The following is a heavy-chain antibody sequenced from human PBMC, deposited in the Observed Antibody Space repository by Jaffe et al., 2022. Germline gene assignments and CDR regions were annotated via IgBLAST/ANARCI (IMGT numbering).Heavy chain of an antibody. CDR1: GFTFSDYY. Sequence: QVQLVESGGGLVKPGGSLRLSCAASGFTFSDYYMSWIRQAPGKGLEWVSYISSSGSTIYYADSVKGRFTISRDNAKNSLYLQMNSLRAEDTAVYYCARVAPTSMVQGATYYYYMDVWGKGTTVTVSS. V-gene: IGHV3-11*01. J-gene: IGHJ6*03. CDR2: ISSSGSTI. D-gene: IGHD3-10*01. CDR3: ARVAPTSMVQGATYYYYMDV.